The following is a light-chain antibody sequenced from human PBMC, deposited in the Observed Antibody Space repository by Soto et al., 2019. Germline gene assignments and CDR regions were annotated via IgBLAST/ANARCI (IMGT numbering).Light chain of an antibody. V-gene: IGLV2-11*01. CDR1: SSDVGGYNY. CDR3: CSYAGTYTWV. CDR2: DVS. Sequence: QSALTQPRSVSGSPGQSVTISCTGTSSDVGGYNYVSWYQQHPGKAPKLMIYDVSQRPSGVPNRFSGSKSDNTASLIISGLQAEDEADYYCCSYAGTYTWVFCGGTKLTVL. J-gene: IGLJ3*02.